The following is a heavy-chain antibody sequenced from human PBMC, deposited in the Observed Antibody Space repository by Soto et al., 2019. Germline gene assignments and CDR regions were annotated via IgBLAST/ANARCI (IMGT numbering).Heavy chain of an antibody. CDR2: MNQHGSDI. J-gene: IGHJ4*02. V-gene: IGHV3-7*03. CDR3: ATDTYCPATCYRGHGN. D-gene: IGHD2-8*02. CDR1: GFTFSSYW. Sequence: EVQLVESGGDLVQPGGSLRLSCAASGFTFSSYWMAWVRQSLGKGLEWVASMNQHGSDIQYVDSVRGRFTISRDNARNLLYLQMNNLRVADTVIHYCATDTYCPATCYRGHGNWGQGTLVTVSS.